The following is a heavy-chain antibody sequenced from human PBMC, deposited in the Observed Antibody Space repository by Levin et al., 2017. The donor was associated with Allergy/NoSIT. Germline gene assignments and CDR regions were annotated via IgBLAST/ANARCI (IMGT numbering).Heavy chain of an antibody. CDR2: INPSGGST. Sequence: EASVKVSCKASGYTFTSYYMHWVRQAPGQGLEWMGIINPSGGSTSYAQKFQGRVTMTRDTSTSTVYMELSSLRSEDTAVYYCARLTRRRDFWSGYSGAYYFDYWGQGTLVTVSS. V-gene: IGHV1-46*01. CDR3: ARLTRRRDFWSGYSGAYYFDY. D-gene: IGHD3-3*01. J-gene: IGHJ4*02. CDR1: GYTFTSYY.